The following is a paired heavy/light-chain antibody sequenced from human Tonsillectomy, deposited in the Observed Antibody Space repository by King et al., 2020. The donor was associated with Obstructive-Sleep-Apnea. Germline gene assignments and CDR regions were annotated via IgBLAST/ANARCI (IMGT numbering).Light chain of an antibody. Sequence: QSVLTQPPSVSGAPGQRVTISCTGSSSNIGAGYDVHWYQQLPGTGPKLLIFGNSNRPSGVPDRFSGSKSGTSASLAITGLQAEDEADYYCQSYDSSSWVFGGGTKLTVL. CDR3: QSYDSSSWV. CDR2: GNS. J-gene: IGLJ3*02. V-gene: IGLV1-40*01. CDR1: SSNIGAGYD.
Heavy chain of an antibody. Sequence: QVQLVQSGAEVKKPGASVRVSCKASGYTFSSHVISWVRQAPGQGLEWMGWISVYKGNTNYAQKFQGRVTMTTETSTSTAYMELRSLRSDDTAVYYCASAAVPTTLYYYYGMDVWGQGTTVTVSS. CDR2: ISVYKGNT. CDR1: GYTFSSHV. CDR3: ASAAVPTTLYYYYGMDV. J-gene: IGHJ6*02. D-gene: IGHD2-2*01. V-gene: IGHV1-18*04.